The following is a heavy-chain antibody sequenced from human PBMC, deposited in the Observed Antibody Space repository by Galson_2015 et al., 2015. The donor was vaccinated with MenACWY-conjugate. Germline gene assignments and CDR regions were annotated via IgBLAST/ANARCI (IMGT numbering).Heavy chain of an antibody. D-gene: IGHD2-21*01. Sequence: SLRLSCAGSAFTFSNAYMSWVRQAPGKGLEWVGRIKSQTDGGKIDYAAPVKGRFTISRDDSKSTLYLQMNSLKTEDTAVYYCTTHKPDSWGGLLFHFYMDVWGKGTTVTVSS. CDR2: IKSQTDGGKI. V-gene: IGHV3-15*01. CDR3: TTHKPDSWGGLLFHFYMDV. J-gene: IGHJ6*03. CDR1: AFTFSNAY.